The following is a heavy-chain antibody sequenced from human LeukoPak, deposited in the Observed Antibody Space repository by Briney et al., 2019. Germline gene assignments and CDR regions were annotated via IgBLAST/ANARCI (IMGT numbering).Heavy chain of an antibody. CDR2: INTDGSPR. CDR3: ASASSHRIAAGGDS. Sequence: PGGSLRLSCVASGFTFSNYWMHWVRQAPGKGLEWVSRINTDGSPRNYADSVKGRFTISRDNAKNTLYLQMNSLRAEDTAVYYCASASSHRIAAGGDSWGHGTLVTVSP. CDR1: GFTFSNYW. D-gene: IGHD6-13*01. J-gene: IGHJ4*03. V-gene: IGHV3-74*01.